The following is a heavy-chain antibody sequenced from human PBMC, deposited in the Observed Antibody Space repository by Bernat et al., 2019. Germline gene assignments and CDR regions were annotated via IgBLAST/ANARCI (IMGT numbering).Heavy chain of an antibody. V-gene: IGHV3-7*01. CDR3: ARDQAYYDILTGPYYYYYGMDV. J-gene: IGHJ6*02. CDR2: IKQDGSEK. D-gene: IGHD3-9*01. Sequence: EVQLVESGGGLVQPGGSLRLSCAASGFTFSSYWMSWVRQAPGKGLEWVANIKQDGSEKAYVDSVKGRFTISRDNAKNSLYLQMNSLRAEDTAVYYCARDQAYYDILTGPYYYYYGMDVWGQGTTVTVSS. CDR1: GFTFSSYW.